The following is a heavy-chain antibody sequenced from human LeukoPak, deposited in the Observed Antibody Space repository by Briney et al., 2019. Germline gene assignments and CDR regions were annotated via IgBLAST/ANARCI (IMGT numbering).Heavy chain of an antibody. CDR1: GGSISSFY. D-gene: IGHD3-10*01. Sequence: SETLSLTCTVSGGSISSFYWSWIRQPAGKGLEWIGRIYTSGSTSYNPSLKSRVTMSVDTSKNQFSLKLSSVTAADTAVYYCASTMVRGVTNRLDYWGQGTLVTVSS. CDR2: IYTSGST. J-gene: IGHJ4*02. CDR3: ASTMVRGVTNRLDY. V-gene: IGHV4-4*07.